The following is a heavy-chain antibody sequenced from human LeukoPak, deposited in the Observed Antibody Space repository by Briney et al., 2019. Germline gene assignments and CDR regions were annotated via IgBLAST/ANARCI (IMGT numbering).Heavy chain of an antibody. CDR3: ARPMSYGDYLDYYFDY. CDR1: GGSISSYY. Sequence: SETLSLTCTVSGGSISSYYWSWIRQPPGKGLEWIGYIYYSGSTNYNPSLKSRVTISVDTSKNQFSLKLSSVTAADTAVYYCARPMSYGDYLDYYFDYWGQGTLVTVSS. D-gene: IGHD4-17*01. V-gene: IGHV4-59*01. CDR2: IYYSGST. J-gene: IGHJ4*02.